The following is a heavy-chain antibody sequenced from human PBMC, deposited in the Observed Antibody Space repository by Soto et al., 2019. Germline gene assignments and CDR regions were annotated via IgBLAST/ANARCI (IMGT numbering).Heavy chain of an antibody. D-gene: IGHD2-2*01. CDR1: GGTFSSYA. Sequence: ASVKVSCKASGGTFSSYAISWVRQAPGQGLEWMGGIIPIFGTANYAQKFQGRVTITADESTSTAYMELSSLRSEDTAVYYCARALLPIYCSSTSCHDNWFDPWGQGTLVTVSS. CDR2: IIPIFGTA. V-gene: IGHV1-69*01. J-gene: IGHJ5*02. CDR3: ARALLPIYCSSTSCHDNWFDP.